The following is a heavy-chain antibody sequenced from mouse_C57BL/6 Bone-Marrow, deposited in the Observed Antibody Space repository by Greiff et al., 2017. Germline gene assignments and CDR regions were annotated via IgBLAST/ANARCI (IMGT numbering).Heavy chain of an antibody. Sequence: EVKLVESGGDLVKPGGSLKLSCAASGFTFSSYGMSWVRQTPDKRLEWVATISSGGSYTYYPDSVKGRFTISRDNAKNTLYLQMSSLKSEDTAMYYCARQGTVVDYWGKGTTLTVSS. V-gene: IGHV5-6*02. CDR1: GFTFSSYG. D-gene: IGHD1-1*01. J-gene: IGHJ2*01. CDR3: ARQGTVVDY. CDR2: ISSGGSYT.